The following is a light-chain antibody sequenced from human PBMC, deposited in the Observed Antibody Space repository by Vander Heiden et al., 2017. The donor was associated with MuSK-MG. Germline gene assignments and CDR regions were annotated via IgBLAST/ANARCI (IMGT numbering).Light chain of an antibody. J-gene: IGKJ2*02. CDR2: AAS. Sequence: DIQMTQSPSSLSASVGDRVTITCRASQSISSYLNWYQQKPGKAPKLLIYAASSLQSGVPSRFNGSPSGTDFTLTIIRLQPEDFATYYCRQSDSTPCTFGQGTKLEIK. CDR3: RQSDSTPCT. V-gene: IGKV1-39*01. CDR1: QSISSY.